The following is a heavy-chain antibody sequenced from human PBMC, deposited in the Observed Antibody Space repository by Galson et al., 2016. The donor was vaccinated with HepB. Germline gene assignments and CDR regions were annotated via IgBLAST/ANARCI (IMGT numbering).Heavy chain of an antibody. V-gene: IGHV3-9*01. CDR2: ISWNSGSI. D-gene: IGHD1-20*01. CDR1: GFTFEDYA. J-gene: IGHJ4*02. Sequence: SLRLSCAASGFTFEDYAMHWVRQAPGKGLEWVSGISWNSGSIGYADSVKGRFTIPRDNAKNSLYLQMNILRAEDTAVYYCAKDEEPYKWNPLTLDYWGQGTLVTVSS. CDR3: AKDEEPYKWNPLTLDY.